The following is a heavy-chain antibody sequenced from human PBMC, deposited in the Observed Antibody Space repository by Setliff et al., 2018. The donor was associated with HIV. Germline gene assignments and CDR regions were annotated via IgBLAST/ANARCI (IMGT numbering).Heavy chain of an antibody. CDR2: INHSGST. CDR1: GGAFSGYY. J-gene: IGHJ5*02. Sequence: KTSETLSLTCAVYGGAFSGYYWSWIRQPPGKGLEWIGEINHSGSTNYNPSLKSRVTISVDTSKNQFSLKLSSVTDADPAVYYCARRRRSAASCLDNSWNWLDPWGQGTLVTVSS. CDR3: ARRRRSAASCLDNSWNWLDP. D-gene: IGHD1-1*01. V-gene: IGHV4-34*01.